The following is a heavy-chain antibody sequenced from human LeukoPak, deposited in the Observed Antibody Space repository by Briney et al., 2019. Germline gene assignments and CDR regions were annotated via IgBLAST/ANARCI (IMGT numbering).Heavy chain of an antibody. CDR1: GYTFTSYD. J-gene: IGHJ4*02. CDR2: MNPNSGNT. D-gene: IGHD2-15*01. Sequence: ASVKVSCKASGYTFTSYDINWVRQATGQGLEWMGWMNPNSGNTGYAQKFQGRVTITRNTSISTAYMELSSLRSEDTAVYYCASPHCSGGSCYSGYFDYRGQGTLVTVSS. V-gene: IGHV1-8*03. CDR3: ASPHCSGGSCYSGYFDY.